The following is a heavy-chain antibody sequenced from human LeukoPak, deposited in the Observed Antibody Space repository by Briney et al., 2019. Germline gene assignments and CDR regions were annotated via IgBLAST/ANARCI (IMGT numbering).Heavy chain of an antibody. J-gene: IGHJ6*03. D-gene: IGHD3-3*01. CDR1: GGSISDYY. CDR2: IYYSGST. Sequence: SETHSLTCTVSGGSISDYYWNWIRQPPGKGLEWIGYIYYSGSTTYNPSLKSRVTMSVDTAKNQFSLKLRSVTAADTAVYYCARGDFCSKSNCYLRAMDVWGKGTTVTVSS. V-gene: IGHV4-59*01. CDR3: ARGDFCSKSNCYLRAMDV.